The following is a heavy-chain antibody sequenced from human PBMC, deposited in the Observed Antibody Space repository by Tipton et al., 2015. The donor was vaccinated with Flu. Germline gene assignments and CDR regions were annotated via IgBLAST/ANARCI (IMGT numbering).Heavy chain of an antibody. CDR3: ARKQWGSWASDY. V-gene: IGHV4-59*01. Sequence: TLSLTCTVSGGSISSYYWSWIRQPPGKGLEWIGYIYYSGSTNYNPSLKSRVTISVDTSKNQFSLKLSSVTAADTAVYYCARKQWGSWASDYWGQGTLVTVSS. CDR1: GGSISSYY. J-gene: IGHJ4*02. CDR2: IYYSGST. D-gene: IGHD6-13*01.